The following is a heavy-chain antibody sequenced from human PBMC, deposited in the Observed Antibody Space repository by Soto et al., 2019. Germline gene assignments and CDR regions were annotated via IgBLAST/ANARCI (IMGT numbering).Heavy chain of an antibody. J-gene: IGHJ4*02. D-gene: IGHD2-8*01. CDR3: ARDSMGYVY. Sequence: PSETLSLTCSVSGGSISSYYWSWIRQPAGKGLEWIGRLYSGTPNYNPSLNSRVTMSIDTSKNQFSLKLSSVTAADTAVYYCARDSMGYVYWGKGSLVTVSS. CDR2: LYSGTP. V-gene: IGHV4-4*07. CDR1: GGSISSYY.